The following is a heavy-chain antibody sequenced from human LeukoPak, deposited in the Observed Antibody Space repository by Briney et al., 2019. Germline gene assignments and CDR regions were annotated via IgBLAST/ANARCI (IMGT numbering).Heavy chain of an antibody. D-gene: IGHD6-13*01. CDR3: LAGYYYYYMDV. J-gene: IGHJ6*03. CDR2: INTHGSST. CDR1: GFAFSNYW. V-gene: IGHV3-74*01. Sequence: GGSLRLSCAASGFAFSNYWLHWVRQAPGRGLVWVARINTHGSSTNYADSAKGRFTISRDNAKNTLYLQMTSLSAGDTAVYYALAGYYYYYMDVWGKGTTVTVSS.